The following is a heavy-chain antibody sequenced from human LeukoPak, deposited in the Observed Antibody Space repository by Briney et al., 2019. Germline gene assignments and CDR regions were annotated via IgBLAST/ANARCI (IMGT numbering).Heavy chain of an antibody. Sequence: GGSLRLSCAASGFSFSNFAMHWVRQAPGKGPEWVAVISYDGSNKDYADSVKGRFTISRDNSKNTLYLQVNRLTADDTAIYYCASSRYGFCSSTSCYVLSYWGQGTLVTVSS. V-gene: IGHV3-30*04. J-gene: IGHJ4*02. CDR2: ISYDGSNK. CDR1: GFSFSNFA. CDR3: ASSRYGFCSSTSCYVLSY. D-gene: IGHD2-2*01.